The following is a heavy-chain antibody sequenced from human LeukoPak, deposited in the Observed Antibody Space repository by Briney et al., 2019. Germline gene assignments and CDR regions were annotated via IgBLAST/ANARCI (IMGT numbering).Heavy chain of an antibody. D-gene: IGHD6-13*01. Sequence: SETLSLTCTVSGGSISSSSYYWGWIRQPPGKGLEWIGSIYYSGSTYYNPSLKSRVTISVDTSKNQFSLKLSSVTAADTAVYYCARGAAAAGTDYYYYMDVWGKGTTVTVSS. CDR2: IYYSGST. CDR1: GGSISSSSYY. CDR3: ARGAAAAGTDYYYYMDV. J-gene: IGHJ6*03. V-gene: IGHV4-39*07.